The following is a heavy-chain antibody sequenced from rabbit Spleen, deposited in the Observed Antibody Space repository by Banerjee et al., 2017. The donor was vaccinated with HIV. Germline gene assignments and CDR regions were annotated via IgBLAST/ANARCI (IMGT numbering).Heavy chain of an antibody. CDR2: IDVRSSDFS. D-gene: IGHD1-1*01. CDR3: ARAPDSGYRAVAFNL. J-gene: IGHJ4*01. CDR1: GISFSSSDY. V-gene: IGHV1S40*01. Sequence: QSLVEAWGGLVQPAGSLIVTCTAAGISFSSSDYMGWVRQAPGKGLEWIACIDVRSSDFSYHAAWAKGRFTISKTSSTTVTLQVTSLTTADTATHFCARAPDSGYRAVAFNLWGQGTLVTVS.